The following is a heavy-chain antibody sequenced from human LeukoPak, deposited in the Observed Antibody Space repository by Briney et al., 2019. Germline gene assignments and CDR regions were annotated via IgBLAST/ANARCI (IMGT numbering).Heavy chain of an antibody. CDR1: GYTFTSYG. CDR3: ARDRGVYVSGSYHMDY. J-gene: IGHJ4*02. Sequence: GASVKVSCKASGYTFTSYGISWVRQAPGQGLEWMGWISAYNGNTNYAQKLQGRVTMTTDTSTSTAYMELRSLRSDDTAVYYCARDRGVYVSGSYHMDYWGQGTLVTVSS. CDR2: ISAYNGNT. D-gene: IGHD3-16*02. V-gene: IGHV1-18*01.